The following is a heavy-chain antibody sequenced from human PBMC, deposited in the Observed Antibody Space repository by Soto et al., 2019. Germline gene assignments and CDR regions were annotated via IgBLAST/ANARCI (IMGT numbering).Heavy chain of an antibody. J-gene: IGHJ4*02. V-gene: IGHV1-18*01. CDR3: ARYCSGGSCHKGVPDF. CDR2: NNTYNGAT. CDR1: VYTFTSYG. Sequence: QVQLVQSGAEVKKPGASVKVSCKPSVYTFTSYGVTWVRQAPGQGLEWVVWNNTYNGATNYAQKLQGRVTMTKDPSTNTAYMELRSLTSDDTAVYFCARYCSGGSCHKGVPDFWGQGTLVTVSA. D-gene: IGHD2-15*01.